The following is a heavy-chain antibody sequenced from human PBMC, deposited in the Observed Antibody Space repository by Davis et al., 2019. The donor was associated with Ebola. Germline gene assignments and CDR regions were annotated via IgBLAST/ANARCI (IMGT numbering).Heavy chain of an antibody. Sequence: HSQTLSLTCAISGDSVSSNSAAWNWIRQSPSRGLEWLGRTYYRSKWYNDYAVSVKSPITIKADTSKNQLSLQLNSVTPEDTAVYYCARGTSSWPYYFDYWGQGTLVTVSS. CDR2: TYYRSKWYN. V-gene: IGHV6-1*01. CDR3: ARGTSSWPYYFDY. D-gene: IGHD6-6*01. J-gene: IGHJ4*02. CDR1: GDSVSSNSAA.